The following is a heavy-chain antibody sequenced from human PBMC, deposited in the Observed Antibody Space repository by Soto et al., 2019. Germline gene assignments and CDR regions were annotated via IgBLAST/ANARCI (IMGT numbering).Heavy chain of an antibody. J-gene: IGHJ3*02. Sequence: SETLSLTCTVSGGSISSYYWSWIRQPPGKGLEWIGYIYYSGTTNYNPSLKSRVTISVDTSKNQFSLKLSSVTAADTAVYYCASTRIVVVTDAFDIWGQGTMGT. CDR1: GGSISSYY. CDR2: IYYSGTT. D-gene: IGHD2-21*02. CDR3: ASTRIVVVTDAFDI. V-gene: IGHV4-59*01.